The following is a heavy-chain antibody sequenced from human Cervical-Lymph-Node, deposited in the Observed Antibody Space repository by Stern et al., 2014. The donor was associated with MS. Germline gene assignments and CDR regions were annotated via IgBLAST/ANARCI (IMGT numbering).Heavy chain of an antibody. CDR3: ARDPITMVRGVFY. CDR1: GFTFSSYS. J-gene: IGHJ4*02. CDR2: ISSSRSYI. Sequence: EVQLVESGGGLVKPGGSLRLSCAASGFTFSSYSMNWVRQAPGKGLEWGSSISSSRSYIYYADSVKGRFTISRDNAKNSLEVQMNSLRAEDTAVYYCARDPITMVRGVFYWCQGTLVTVSS. V-gene: IGHV3-21*01. D-gene: IGHD3-10*01.